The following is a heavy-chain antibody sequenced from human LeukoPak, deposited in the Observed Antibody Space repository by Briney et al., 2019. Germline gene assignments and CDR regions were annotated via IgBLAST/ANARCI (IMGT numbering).Heavy chain of an antibody. CDR3: ARVPFGLGMDV. Sequence: SETLSLTCTVSGGSISSYYWSWIRQPAGKGLEWFGRIYTSGSTNYTPSLKSRVTMSVDTSKNQCSLKLSSVTAADTAVYYCARVPFGLGMDVWGQGTTVTVSS. V-gene: IGHV4-4*07. CDR1: GGSISSYY. D-gene: IGHD3-3*01. CDR2: IYTSGST. J-gene: IGHJ6*02.